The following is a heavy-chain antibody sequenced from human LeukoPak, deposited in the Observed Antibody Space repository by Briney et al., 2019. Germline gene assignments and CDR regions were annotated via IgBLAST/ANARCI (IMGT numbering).Heavy chain of an antibody. J-gene: IGHJ4*02. V-gene: IGHV5-51*01. CDR2: IYPGDSDT. CDR3: FQASSSSFDY. D-gene: IGHD6-6*01. Sequence: RESLKISRNGFGYSLTSYWIGLVRQMPGKGLEWMGIIYPGDSDTRYSPSFQGQVTISADKSISTAYLQWSSLKASDTAMYYCFQASSSSFDYWGQGTLVTVSS. CDR1: GYSLTSYW.